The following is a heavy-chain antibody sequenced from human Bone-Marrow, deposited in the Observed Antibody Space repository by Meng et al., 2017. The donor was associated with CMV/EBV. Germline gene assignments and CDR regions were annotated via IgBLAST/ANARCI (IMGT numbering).Heavy chain of an antibody. CDR3: ARAASDSSGWYLGYYYYYGMDV. V-gene: IGHV3-66*02. J-gene: IGHJ6*01. Sequence: GGSLRLSCTVSGYSISSGYYWGWIRQPPGKGLEWVSVIYSGGSTYYADSVKGRFTISRDNSKNTLYLQMNSLRAEDTAVYYCARAASDSSGWYLGYYYYYGMDVWGQGTTVTGYS. CDR2: IYSGGST. D-gene: IGHD6-19*01. CDR1: GYSISSGYY.